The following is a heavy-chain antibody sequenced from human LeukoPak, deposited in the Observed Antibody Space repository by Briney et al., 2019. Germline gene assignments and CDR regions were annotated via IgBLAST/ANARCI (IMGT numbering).Heavy chain of an antibody. CDR1: GGSISNYY. V-gene: IGHV3-53*01. CDR2: IFPSGGEI. Sequence: ETLSLTCTVSGGSISNYYWNWIRQPPGKGLEWVSSIFPSGGEIHYADSVRGRFTISRDNSKSTLSLQMNSLRAEDTAIYYCATYRQVLLPFESWGQGTLVTVSS. J-gene: IGHJ4*02. CDR3: ATYRQVLLPFES. D-gene: IGHD2-8*02.